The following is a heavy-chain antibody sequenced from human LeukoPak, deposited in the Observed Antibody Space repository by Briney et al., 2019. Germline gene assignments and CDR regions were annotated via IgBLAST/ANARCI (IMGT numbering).Heavy chain of an antibody. CDR1: GYTFTGYY. D-gene: IGHD3-10*01. CDR2: INPNSGGT. J-gene: IGHJ4*02. Sequence: GASVKVSCKASGYTFTGYYMHWVRQAPGQGLEWMGWINPNSGGTNYAQKFQGRVTMTRDTSISTAYMELSRLRSDDTAVYYCATLGQGNYYGSGFDYWGQGTLVTVSS. CDR3: ATLGQGNYYGSGFDY. V-gene: IGHV1-2*02.